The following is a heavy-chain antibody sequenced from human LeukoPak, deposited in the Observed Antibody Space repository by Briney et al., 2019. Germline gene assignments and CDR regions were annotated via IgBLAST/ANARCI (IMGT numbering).Heavy chain of an antibody. CDR3: AREAYIGAAVIYYYYYMDV. CDR1: GFTFSSYE. D-gene: IGHD6-13*01. Sequence: GGSLRLSCAASGFTFSSYEMSWVRQAPGKGLEWVSYISSSGSTIYYADSVKGRFTISRDNAKNSLYLQMNSLRAEDTAVYYCAREAYIGAAVIYYYYYMDVWGKGTTVTISS. V-gene: IGHV3-48*03. J-gene: IGHJ6*03. CDR2: ISSSGSTI.